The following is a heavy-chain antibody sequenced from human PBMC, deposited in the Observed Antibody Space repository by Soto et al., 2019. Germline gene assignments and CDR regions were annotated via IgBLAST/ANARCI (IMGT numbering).Heavy chain of an antibody. Sequence: GASVKVSCKASGGTFSSYAISWVRQAPGQGLEWMGGIIPIFGTANYAQKFQGRVTITADKSTSTAYMELSSLRSEDTAVYYCARERGTVTLRTGGRYYYGMDVWGQGTTVTVSS. CDR3: ARERGTVTLRTGGRYYYGMDV. CDR2: IIPIFGTA. CDR1: GGTFSSYA. D-gene: IGHD4-17*01. J-gene: IGHJ6*02. V-gene: IGHV1-69*06.